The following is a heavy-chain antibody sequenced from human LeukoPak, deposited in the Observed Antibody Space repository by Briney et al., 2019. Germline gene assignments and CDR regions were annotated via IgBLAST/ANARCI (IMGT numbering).Heavy chain of an antibody. D-gene: IGHD3-16*01. Sequence: SETLSLTCNVTDGSIRSYHWSWIRQPPGKGLQWLGHIFHSASPHYNPSLNSRLTLSLDTSRSQISLKLDSVTAADTALYFCARHSQSYGPYNWFDPWGQGALVTVSS. CDR2: IFHSASP. J-gene: IGHJ5*01. CDR1: DGSIRSYH. CDR3: ARHSQSYGPYNWFDP. V-gene: IGHV4-59*08.